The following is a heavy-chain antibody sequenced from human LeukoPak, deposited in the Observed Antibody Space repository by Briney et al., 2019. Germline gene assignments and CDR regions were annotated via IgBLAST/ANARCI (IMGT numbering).Heavy chain of an antibody. CDR3: AIDLRGYSTSSGDF. J-gene: IGHJ4*02. V-gene: IGHV3-30*02. D-gene: IGHD6-6*01. CDR1: GFTFSSYG. Sequence: PGGSLRLSCAASGFTFSSYGMHWVRQAPGKGLEWVAFIRYDGSNKYYADSVKGRFTISRDNSKNTLFLQMNSLRAEDTVVYYCAIDLRGYSTSSGDFWGQGILVTVSS. CDR2: IRYDGSNK.